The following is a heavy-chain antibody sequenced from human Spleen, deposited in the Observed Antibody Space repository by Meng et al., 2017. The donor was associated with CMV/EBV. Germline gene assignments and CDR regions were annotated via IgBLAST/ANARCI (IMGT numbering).Heavy chain of an antibody. CDR3: ARDQAPYRAKHCYGLDV. Sequence: GGSLRLSCASSAFTVSSKYMSWVRQAPGRGLEWVSVIYSGGTTNYADSVKGRFTISRDTSKNTLYLQMSSLRAGDTAVYYCARDQAPYRAKHCYGLDVWGQGTTVTVSS. CDR2: IYSGGTT. D-gene: IGHD4-11*01. J-gene: IGHJ6*02. V-gene: IGHV3-66*02. CDR1: AFTVSSKY.